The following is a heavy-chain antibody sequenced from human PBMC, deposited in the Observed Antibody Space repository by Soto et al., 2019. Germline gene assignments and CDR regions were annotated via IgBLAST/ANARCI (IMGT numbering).Heavy chain of an antibody. CDR3: AREVITASDSDGFDI. V-gene: IGHV4-30-4*01. CDR2: IHYSGTA. J-gene: IGHJ3*02. Sequence: SETLSLTCTVSGGSISSANYFWSWVRQPPGKGLEWIAYIHYSGTAHYHPSLNSRVIMSVDTSKNQFSLRLSSVTAADTAIYYCAREVITASDSDGFDIWGQGTMVTVSS. D-gene: IGHD6-13*01. CDR1: GGSISSANYF.